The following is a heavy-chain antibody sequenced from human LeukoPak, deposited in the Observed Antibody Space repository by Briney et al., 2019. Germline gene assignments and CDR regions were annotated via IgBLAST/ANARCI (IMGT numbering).Heavy chain of an antibody. J-gene: IGHJ4*02. CDR1: GFTFSSYA. Sequence: GGSLRLSCAASGFTFSSYAMSWVRQAPGKGLEWVSSISGSGGSTYYADSVKGRFTIARDNSKSTLYLQMNSLRAEDTAVYYCAKTGSGYYYFDYWGQGTLVTVSS. CDR3: AKTGSGYYYFDY. D-gene: IGHD5-12*01. CDR2: ISGSGGST. V-gene: IGHV3-23*01.